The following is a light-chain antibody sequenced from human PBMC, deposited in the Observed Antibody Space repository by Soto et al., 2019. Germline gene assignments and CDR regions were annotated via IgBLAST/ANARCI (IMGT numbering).Light chain of an antibody. CDR3: MQGTHWPQT. Sequence: MTPSPHSLPVTIRHNRYISCTWSRAPVHSDGNTYLSWFQQRPGQSPRRLIYQVSHRDSGVPDRFSGGGSGTDFALEISRVEPEDVGAYSCMQGTHWPQTFGKGHEVDLK. V-gene: IGKV2-30*02. CDR1: RAPVHSDGNTY. J-gene: IGKJ1*01. CDR2: QVS.